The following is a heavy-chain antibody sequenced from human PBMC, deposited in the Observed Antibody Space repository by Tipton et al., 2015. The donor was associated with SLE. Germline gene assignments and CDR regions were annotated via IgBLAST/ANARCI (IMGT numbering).Heavy chain of an antibody. J-gene: IGHJ6*02. CDR2: ISGSGAAI. V-gene: IGHV3-48*03. Sequence: GSLRLSCVVSGFTFSMYEMNWVRQAPGKGLEWVSYISGSGAAIHYADSVKGRFTISRDNDKNSLYLQINSLRADDTAIYYCARVTSGSYDISPYYYYGMDVWGQGTTVTVSS. D-gene: IGHD3-10*01. CDR3: ARVTSGSYDISPYYYYGMDV. CDR1: GFTFSMYE.